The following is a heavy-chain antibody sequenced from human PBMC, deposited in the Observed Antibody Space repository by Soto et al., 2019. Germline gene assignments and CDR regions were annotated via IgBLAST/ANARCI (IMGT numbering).Heavy chain of an antibody. CDR3: AREWNPLNWFDL. V-gene: IGHV3-48*02. CDR2: ISSSSSTI. Sequence: GGSLRLPCAASGFTFSSYSMNWVRQAPGKGLEWVSYISSSSSTIYYADSVKGRFTISRDNAKNSLYLQMNSLRDEDTAVYYCAREWNPLNWFDLWGQGTLVTVSS. J-gene: IGHJ5*02. CDR1: GFTFSSYS. D-gene: IGHD1-1*01.